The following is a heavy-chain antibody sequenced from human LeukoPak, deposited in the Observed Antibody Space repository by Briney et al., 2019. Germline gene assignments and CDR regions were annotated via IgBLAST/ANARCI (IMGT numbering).Heavy chain of an antibody. V-gene: IGHV3-21*01. Sequence: GGSLRLSCAASGFTFSSYSMNWVRQAPGKGLEWVSSISSSSYIYYADSVKGRFTISRDNAKNSLYLQMNSLRAEDTAVYYCARAIAVAEPFDYWGQGTLVTVSS. CDR3: ARAIAVAEPFDY. J-gene: IGHJ4*02. CDR2: ISSSSYI. D-gene: IGHD6-19*01. CDR1: GFTFSSYS.